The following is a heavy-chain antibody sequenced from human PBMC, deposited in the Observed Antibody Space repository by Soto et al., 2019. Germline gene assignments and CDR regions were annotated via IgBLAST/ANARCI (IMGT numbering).Heavy chain of an antibody. Sequence: EVQLLESGGGLVQPGGSLRLSCAASGFTFSSYAMSWVRQAPGKGLEWVSAISGSGGSTYYADSVKGRFTISRDNSTNTLYLQMDSRRAEDTAVYYCAKEGYCSGGSCYSVGSDFDYWGQGTLVTVSS. CDR2: ISGSGGST. V-gene: IGHV3-23*01. D-gene: IGHD2-15*01. J-gene: IGHJ4*02. CDR3: AKEGYCSGGSCYSVGSDFDY. CDR1: GFTFSSYA.